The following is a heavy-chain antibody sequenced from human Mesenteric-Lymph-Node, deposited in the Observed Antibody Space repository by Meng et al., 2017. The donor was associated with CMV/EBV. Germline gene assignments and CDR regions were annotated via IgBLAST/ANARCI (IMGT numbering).Heavy chain of an antibody. Sequence: GESLKISCAASGFTFSSYSMNWVRQAPGKGLEWVSSISTSSSYTYYADSVKGRFTISRDEAKDSLYLQMNSLRAEDTAVYYCATSVVSDTFDIWGQGTMVTVSS. CDR2: ISTSSSYT. CDR1: GFTFSSYS. J-gene: IGHJ3*02. CDR3: ATSVVSDTFDI. D-gene: IGHD4-23*01. V-gene: IGHV3-21*01.